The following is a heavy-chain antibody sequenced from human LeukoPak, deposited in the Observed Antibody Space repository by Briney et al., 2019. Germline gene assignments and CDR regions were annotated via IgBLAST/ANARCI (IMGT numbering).Heavy chain of an antibody. CDR1: GGSFSGYY. Sequence: PSETLSLTCAVYGGSFSGYYWSWLRQPPGKGLEWIGEINHRGSADYNPSLKSRVTISVDTSKNQFSLKVTSVTAADTAIYYCARRETNSWHNHWGRGTWVTVSS. J-gene: IGHJ4*02. V-gene: IGHV4-34*01. CDR2: INHRGSA. CDR3: ARRETNSWHNH. D-gene: IGHD6-13*01.